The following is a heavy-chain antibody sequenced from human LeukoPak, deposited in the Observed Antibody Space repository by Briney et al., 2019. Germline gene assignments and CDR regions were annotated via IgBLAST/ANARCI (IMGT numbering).Heavy chain of an antibody. CDR3: ARDSVVRGVDQGWFDP. V-gene: IGHV4-61*01. Sequence: SETLSLTCTVSGGSVSSGSYYWSWIRQPSGKGLEWIGYIYYSGSTNYNPSLKSRVTISVDTSKNQFSLKLSSVTAADTAVYYCARDSVVRGVDQGWFDPWGQGTLVTVSS. CDR2: IYYSGST. D-gene: IGHD3-10*01. CDR1: GGSVSSGSYY. J-gene: IGHJ5*02.